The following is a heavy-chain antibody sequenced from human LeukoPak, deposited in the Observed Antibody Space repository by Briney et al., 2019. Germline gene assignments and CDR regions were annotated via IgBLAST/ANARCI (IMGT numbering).Heavy chain of an antibody. D-gene: IGHD3-16*02. CDR1: GGSTSSGSYY. Sequence: SQTLSLTCTVSGGSTSSGSYYWSWIRQPAGKGLEWIGRIYTSGSTNYNPSLKSRVTISVDTSKNQFSLKLSSVTAADTAVYYCAALRLGELSLDAFDIWGQGTMVTVSS. CDR3: AALRLGELSLDAFDI. V-gene: IGHV4-61*02. J-gene: IGHJ3*02. CDR2: IYTSGST.